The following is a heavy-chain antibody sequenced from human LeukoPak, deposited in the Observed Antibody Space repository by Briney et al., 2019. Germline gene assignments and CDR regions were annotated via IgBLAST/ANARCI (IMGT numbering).Heavy chain of an antibody. CDR3: ARDPKDTAMVSSNWFDP. V-gene: IGHV1-8*01. J-gene: IGHJ5*02. D-gene: IGHD5-18*01. Sequence: ASVKVSCKASGYTFTSYDINWVRQATGQGLEWMGWMNPNSGNTGYAQKFQGRVTMTRNTSISTAYMELSSLRSEDTAVYYCARDPKDTAMVSSNWFDPWGQGTLVTVSS. CDR1: GYTFTSYD. CDR2: MNPNSGNT.